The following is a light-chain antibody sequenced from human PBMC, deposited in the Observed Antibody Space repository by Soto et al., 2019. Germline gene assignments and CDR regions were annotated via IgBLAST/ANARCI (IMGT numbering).Light chain of an antibody. CDR2: GAS. V-gene: IGKV3-15*01. CDR3: QEHNNWPPWT. Sequence: EIVMTQSPATLSVSPGERATLSCRASQSVSSNLAWYQQKPGQAPRLLMYGASTRATGSPDRFSGSGSGTEFTLTISSLQSEDFAVYYCQEHNNWPPWTFGQETKVEIK. J-gene: IGKJ1*01. CDR1: QSVSSN.